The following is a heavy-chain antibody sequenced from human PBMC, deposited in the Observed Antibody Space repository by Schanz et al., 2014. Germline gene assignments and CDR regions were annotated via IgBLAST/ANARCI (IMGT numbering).Heavy chain of an antibody. Sequence: VRLVESGGGVVQPGRSLRLSCAASGFGFSSYSMNWVRQAPGKGLEWVSYISGSSRTIYYADSMKGRFTVSRDNAENALYLQMSSLRVDDMAVYYCGRAGTGMAGWYFELWGRGTLVTVSS. CDR1: GFGFSSYS. CDR3: GRAGTGMAGWYFEL. D-gene: IGHD5-18*01. J-gene: IGHJ2*01. V-gene: IGHV3-48*01. CDR2: ISGSSRTI.